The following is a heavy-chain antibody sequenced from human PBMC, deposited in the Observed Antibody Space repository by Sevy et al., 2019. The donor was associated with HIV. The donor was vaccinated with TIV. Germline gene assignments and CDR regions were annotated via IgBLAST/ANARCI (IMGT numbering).Heavy chain of an antibody. CDR2: ISYDGSNK. V-gene: IGHV3-30*18. J-gene: IGHJ4*02. CDR3: AKGGAPDFWSGYDY. CDR1: GFTFSSYG. D-gene: IGHD3-3*01. Sequence: GGSLRLSCAASGFTFSSYGMHWVRQAPGKGLEWVAGISYDGSNKYYADSVKGRFTISRDNSKNTLYLQMNSLRAEDTAVYYCAKGGAPDFWSGYDYWGQGTLVTVSS.